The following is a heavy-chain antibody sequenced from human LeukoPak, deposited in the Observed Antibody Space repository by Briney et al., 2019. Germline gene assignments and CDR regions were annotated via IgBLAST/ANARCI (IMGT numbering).Heavy chain of an antibody. V-gene: IGHV4-39*07. Sequence: KASETLSLTCTVSGGSISSSSYYWGWIRQPPGKGLEWIGSIYYSGSTYYNPSLKSRVTISVDTSKNQFSLKLNSVTAADTAVYYCARDRGIMTTFGGVIAKGAHYWGQGTLVTVSS. D-gene: IGHD3-16*02. CDR3: ARDRGIMTTFGGVIAKGAHY. J-gene: IGHJ4*02. CDR2: IYYSGST. CDR1: GGSISSSSYY.